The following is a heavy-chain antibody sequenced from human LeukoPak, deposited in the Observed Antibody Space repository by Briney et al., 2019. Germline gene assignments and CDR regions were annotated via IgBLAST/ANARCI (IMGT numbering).Heavy chain of an antibody. CDR1: GYIFTTYD. V-gene: IGHV1-8*03. Sequence: ASVKVSCKASGYIFTTYDIGWVRQATGQGLEWMGWLNPNSGNAGYAQKFQGRVTISRNTSISTAYMELSSLGSDDTAIYYCARRKFLGWFDPWGQGTLVTVSS. CDR2: LNPNSGNA. D-gene: IGHD7-27*01. CDR3: ARRKFLGWFDP. J-gene: IGHJ5*02.